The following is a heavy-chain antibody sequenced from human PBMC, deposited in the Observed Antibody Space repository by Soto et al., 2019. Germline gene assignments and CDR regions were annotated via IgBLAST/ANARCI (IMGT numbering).Heavy chain of an antibody. D-gene: IGHD3-22*01. Sequence: EVQLVESGGGLVKPGGSLRLSCAASGFTSSSYSMNWVRQAPGKGLEWVSSISSSSSYIYYADSVKGRFTISRDNAKNSLYLQMNSLRAEDTAVYYCARTPGGYDSSGYFRNAFDIWGQGTMVTVSS. V-gene: IGHV3-21*01. J-gene: IGHJ3*02. CDR2: ISSSSSYI. CDR1: GFTSSSYS. CDR3: ARTPGGYDSSGYFRNAFDI.